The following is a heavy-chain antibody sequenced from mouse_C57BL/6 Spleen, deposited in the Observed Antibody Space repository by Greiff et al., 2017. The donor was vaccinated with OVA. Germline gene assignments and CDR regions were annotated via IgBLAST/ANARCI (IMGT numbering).Heavy chain of an antibody. D-gene: IGHD3-3*01. J-gene: IGHJ2*01. CDR1: GYAFTNYL. V-gene: IGHV1-54*01. Sequence: QVQLQQSGAELVRPGTSVKVSCKASGYAFTNYLIEWVKQRPGQGLEWIGVINPGSGGTNYNEKFKGKATLTADKSSSTAYMQLSSLTSEDSAVYFCARWGLEGYFDYWGQGTTLTVSS. CDR2: INPGSGGT. CDR3: ARWGLEGYFDY.